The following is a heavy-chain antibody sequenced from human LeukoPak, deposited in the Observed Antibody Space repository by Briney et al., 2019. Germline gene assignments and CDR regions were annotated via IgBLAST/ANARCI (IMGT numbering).Heavy chain of an antibody. CDR1: GGSISSYY. J-gene: IGHJ4*02. CDR3: ARDRYYDSSGYYYPHYFDY. CDR2: IYYSGST. Sequence: PSETLSLTCTVSGGSISSYYWSWIRQPPGKGLEWIGYIYYSGSTNYNPSLKSRVTISVDTSKNQFSLKLSSVTAADTAVYYCARDRYYDSSGYYYPHYFDYWGQRTLVTVSS. V-gene: IGHV4-59*01. D-gene: IGHD3-22*01.